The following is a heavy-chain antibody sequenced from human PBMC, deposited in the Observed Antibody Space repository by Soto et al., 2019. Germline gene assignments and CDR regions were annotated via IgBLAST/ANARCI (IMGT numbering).Heavy chain of an antibody. CDR1: GFTFSSYA. J-gene: IGHJ5*01. Sequence: PGGSLRLSCAASGFTFSSYAMSWVRQAPGKGLEWVSAISGSGGSTYYADSVKGRFTISRDNSKNTLYLQMNSLRAEDTAVYYCAKERSAGRGRIGSRKNWFDSWGQGTLVTVSS. V-gene: IGHV3-23*01. CDR2: ISGSGGST. CDR3: AKERSAGRGRIGSRKNWFDS. D-gene: IGHD3-10*01.